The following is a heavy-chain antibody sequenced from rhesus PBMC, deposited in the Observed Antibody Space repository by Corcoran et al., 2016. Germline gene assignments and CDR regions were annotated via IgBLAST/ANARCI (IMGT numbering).Heavy chain of an antibody. CDR3: AKDNPGWTGYYFY. J-gene: IGHJ4*01. CDR2: ISPGDSNT. CDR1: GYSFTGSW. Sequence: EVQLVQSGAEVKRPGESLRISCKTSGYSFTGSWISWVRQMPGKGLEWMGMISPGDSNTRDSLSFQGQITISAEKAISTAYLQWSSLKASDTSTYYCAKDNPGWTGYYFYWGQGVLVTVSS. D-gene: IGHD3-3*01. V-gene: IGHV5-43*01.